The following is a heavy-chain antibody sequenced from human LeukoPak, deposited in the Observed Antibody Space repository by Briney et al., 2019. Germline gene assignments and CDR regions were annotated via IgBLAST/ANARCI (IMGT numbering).Heavy chain of an antibody. J-gene: IGHJ4*02. CDR2: ICGSGGST. D-gene: IGHD3-10*01. V-gene: IGHV3-23*01. CDR3: AKVISLLWFGEFDY. Sequence: ICGSGGSTYYADSVKGRFTISRDNSKNTLYLQMNSLRAEDTAVYYCAKVISLLWFGEFDYWGQGTLVTVSS.